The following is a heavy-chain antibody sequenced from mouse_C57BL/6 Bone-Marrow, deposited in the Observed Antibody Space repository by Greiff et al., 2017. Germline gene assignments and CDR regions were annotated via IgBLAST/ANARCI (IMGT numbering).Heavy chain of an antibody. V-gene: IGHV2-6-1*01. J-gene: IGHJ4*01. CDR2: IWSDGST. CDR3: ARQGIYYDYDDYAMDY. D-gene: IGHD2-4*01. Sequence: VQLQQSGPGLVAPSQSLSITCTVSGFSLTSYGVHWVRQPPGKGLEWLVVIWSDGSTTYNSALKSRLSISKDNSKSQVFLKMNSLQTDDTAMYYWARQGIYYDYDDYAMDYWGQGTSVTVSS. CDR1: GFSLTSYG.